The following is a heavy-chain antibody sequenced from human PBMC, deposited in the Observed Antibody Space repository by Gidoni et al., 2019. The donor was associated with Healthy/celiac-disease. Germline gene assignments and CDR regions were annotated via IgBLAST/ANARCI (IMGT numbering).Heavy chain of an antibody. J-gene: IGHJ4*02. Sequence: QVQLQESGPGLVKPSETLSLTCTVSGGSISRYYWSWIRQHPGKGLEWIGYIYYSGSTNYNPSLKSRVTISVDTSKNQFSLKLSSVTAADTAVYYCARVSWYSSSWYVDYWGQGTLVTVSS. D-gene: IGHD6-13*01. CDR3: ARVSWYSSSWYVDY. CDR2: IYYSGST. CDR1: GGSISRYY. V-gene: IGHV4-59*01.